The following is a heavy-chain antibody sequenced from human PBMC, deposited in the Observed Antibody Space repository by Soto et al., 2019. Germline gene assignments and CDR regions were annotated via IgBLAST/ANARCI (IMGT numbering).Heavy chain of an antibody. J-gene: IGHJ4*02. CDR3: ARHGEYSSSWYFDY. CDR1: GGSISSSNW. D-gene: IGHD6-13*01. Sequence: SETLSLTCAVSGGSISSSNWWIWVRQPPGKGLEWIGEIYHSGSTNYNPSLKSRVTISVDKSKNQFSLKLSSVTAADTAVYYCARHGEYSSSWYFDYWGQGTLVTVSS. V-gene: IGHV4-4*02. CDR2: IYHSGST.